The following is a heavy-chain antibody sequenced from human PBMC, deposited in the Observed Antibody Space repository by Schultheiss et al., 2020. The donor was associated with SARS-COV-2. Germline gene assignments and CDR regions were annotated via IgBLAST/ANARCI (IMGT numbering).Heavy chain of an antibody. D-gene: IGHD2-15*01. Sequence: GGSLRLSCAASGFTVSSNYMSWVRQAPGKGLEWVSVFHPDDTTHYADSVKGRFTISRDNSKNTLYLQMNSLRAEDTAVYYCAKDGANCSGGSCHFPSSYGMDVWGQGTTVTVSS. J-gene: IGHJ6*02. CDR2: FHPDDTT. V-gene: IGHV3-53*05. CDR1: GFTVSSNY. CDR3: AKDGANCSGGSCHFPSSYGMDV.